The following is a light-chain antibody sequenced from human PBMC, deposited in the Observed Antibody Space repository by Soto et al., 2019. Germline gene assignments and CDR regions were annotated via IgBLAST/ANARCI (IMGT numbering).Light chain of an antibody. CDR3: QQVNSYPLT. Sequence: DIQLTQSPSFLSASVGDRVTITCRARQGISSYLAWYQQKPGKAPKLLIYPASTLQSGVPSRFSGSGSGTEFTLTISSLQPEDFATYYCQQVNSYPLTFGGGTKVEIK. CDR1: QGISSY. CDR2: PAS. J-gene: IGKJ4*01. V-gene: IGKV1-9*01.